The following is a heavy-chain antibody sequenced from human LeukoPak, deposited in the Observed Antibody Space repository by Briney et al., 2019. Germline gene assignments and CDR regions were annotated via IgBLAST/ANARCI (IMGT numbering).Heavy chain of an antibody. Sequence: GGSLRLSCAASGFTFSSYGMHWVRQAPGKGLEWVAVISYDGSNKYYADSVKGRFTISRDNSKNTLYLQMNSLRAEDTAVYYCARNSPPYYYERSGYYPYNYWGQGTLVTVSS. CDR3: ARNSPPYYYERSGYYPYNY. CDR1: GFTFSSYG. D-gene: IGHD3-22*01. V-gene: IGHV3-30*03. J-gene: IGHJ4*02. CDR2: ISYDGSNK.